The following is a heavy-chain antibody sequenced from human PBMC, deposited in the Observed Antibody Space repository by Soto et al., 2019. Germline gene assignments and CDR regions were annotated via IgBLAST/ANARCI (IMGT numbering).Heavy chain of an antibody. D-gene: IGHD2-15*01. CDR3: ARGGYCSGASCAYMGHYYYYGMDV. Sequence: PSETLSLTCTVSGGSISSYYWSWIRQPPGKGLEWIGYIYYSGSTYYNPSLKSRVTISVDTSKNQFSLKLSSVTAADTAMYYCARGGYCSGASCAYMGHYYYYGMDVWGQGTTVTVSS. CDR1: GGSISSYY. CDR2: IYYSGST. J-gene: IGHJ6*02. V-gene: IGHV4-59*08.